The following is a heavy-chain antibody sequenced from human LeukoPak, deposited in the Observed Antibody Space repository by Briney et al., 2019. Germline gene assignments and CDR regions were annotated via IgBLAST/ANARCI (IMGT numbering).Heavy chain of an antibody. J-gene: IGHJ4*02. CDR2: ISSSSSTI. CDR3: ARGGDY. Sequence: PGGSLRLSCAASGFTFSSYSMNWVHQAPGKGLEWVSYISSSSSTIYYADSVKGRFTISRDNAKNSLYLQMNNLRAEDTAVYYCARGGDYWGQGTLVTVSS. D-gene: IGHD5-12*01. V-gene: IGHV3-48*01. CDR1: GFTFSSYS.